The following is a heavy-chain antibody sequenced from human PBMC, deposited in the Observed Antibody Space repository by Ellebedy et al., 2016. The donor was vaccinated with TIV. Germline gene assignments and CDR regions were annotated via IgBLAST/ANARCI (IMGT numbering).Heavy chain of an antibody. Sequence: SETLSLXXAVSGESFSGYYCSWIRQPPGKGLEWIGAISHSGTTNYNPSLKSRVSIPVDTTKNQFSLKLSSVTAADTAVYYCARVQLNTVATFPVTYFDRWGRGTLVSVSS. CDR1: GESFSGYY. CDR2: ISHSGTT. D-gene: IGHD4-17*01. J-gene: IGHJ2*01. V-gene: IGHV4-34*01. CDR3: ARVQLNTVATFPVTYFDR.